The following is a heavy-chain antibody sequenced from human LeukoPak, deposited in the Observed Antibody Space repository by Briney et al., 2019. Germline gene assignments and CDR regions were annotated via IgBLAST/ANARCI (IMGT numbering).Heavy chain of an antibody. J-gene: IGHJ5*02. CDR3: ASGNWFDP. CDR1: GYTFTSYA. CDR2: IIPIFGTA. V-gene: IGHV1-69*13. Sequence: ASVKVSCKASGYTFTSYAMNWVRQAPGQGLEWMGGIIPIFGTANYAQKFQGRVTITADESTSTAYMELSSLRAEDTAVYYCASGNWFDPWGQGTLVTVSS.